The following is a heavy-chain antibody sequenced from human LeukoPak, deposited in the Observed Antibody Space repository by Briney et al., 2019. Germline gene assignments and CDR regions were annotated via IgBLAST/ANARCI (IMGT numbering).Heavy chain of an antibody. D-gene: IGHD3-3*01. J-gene: IGHJ5*02. CDR3: AKLSPTTLYDSRGWFDP. CDR1: GFTFSNNV. Sequence: GGSLRLSCAASGFTFSNNVMSWVRQAPGKGLEWVSAISGSGDSTHYADSVKGRFTISRDNSKNTLYLQMNSLRAEDTAIYYCAKLSPTTLYDSRGWFDPWGQGTLVTVSS. CDR2: ISGSGDST. V-gene: IGHV3-23*01.